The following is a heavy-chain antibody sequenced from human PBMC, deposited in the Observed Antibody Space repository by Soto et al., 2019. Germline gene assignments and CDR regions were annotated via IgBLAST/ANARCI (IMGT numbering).Heavy chain of an antibody. CDR1: GYHFTNYW. CDR2: IYPSDSDT. D-gene: IGHD5-12*01. V-gene: IGHV5-51*01. CDR3: ARGGGDGYNWGYTY. Sequence: GESLKISCKGSGYHFTNYWIGWVRQVPGKGLEWMGFIYPSDSDTRYSPSFQGQVTISADKSISTAYLQWSSLRAEDTAVYYCARGGGDGYNWGYTYWGQGTLVTVSS. J-gene: IGHJ4*02.